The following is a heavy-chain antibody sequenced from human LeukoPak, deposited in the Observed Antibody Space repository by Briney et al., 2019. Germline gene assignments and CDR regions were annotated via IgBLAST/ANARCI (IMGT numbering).Heavy chain of an antibody. V-gene: IGHV3-21*01. CDR3: ARGSSHWGYSSSWHERHYYMDV. CDR2: ISSSSSYI. Sequence: GGSLRLSCAASGFTFSSYSMNWVRQAPGKGLEWVSSISSSSSYIYYADSVKGRFTISRDNAKNSLYLQMNSLRAEDTAVYYCARGSSHWGYSSSWHERHYYMDVWGKGTTVTVSS. D-gene: IGHD6-13*01. CDR1: GFTFSSYS. J-gene: IGHJ6*03.